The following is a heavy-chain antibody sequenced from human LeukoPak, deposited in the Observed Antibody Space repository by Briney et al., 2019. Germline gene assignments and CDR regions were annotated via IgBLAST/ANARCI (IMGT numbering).Heavy chain of an antibody. CDR1: GYSISSGYY. V-gene: IGHV4-38-2*02. CDR2: IYHSGST. D-gene: IGHD2-2*01. Sequence: SETLSLTCTVSGYSISSGYYWGWIRQPPGKGLEWIGSIYHSGSTYYNPSLKSRVTISVDTSKNQFSLKLSSVTAADTAVYYCARGQIVVVPFDPWGQGTLVTVSS. CDR3: ARGQIVVVPFDP. J-gene: IGHJ5*02.